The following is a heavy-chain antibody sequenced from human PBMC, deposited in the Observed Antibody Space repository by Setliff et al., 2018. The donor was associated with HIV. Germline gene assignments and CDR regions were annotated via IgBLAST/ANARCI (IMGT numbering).Heavy chain of an antibody. J-gene: IGHJ4*02. CDR2: TNPHSGGT. CDR3: ARGSAVGSTTTTAFDS. V-gene: IGHV1-2*04. Sequence: ASVKVSCKASGYTFTDFYMHWVRQAPGQGPEWVAWTNPHSGGTDFAQKFQGWVTMTSDTSINTVYMELNRLTSDDTAVYYCARGSAVGSTTTTAFDSWGQGTLVTVSS. CDR1: GYTFTDFY. D-gene: IGHD1-26*01.